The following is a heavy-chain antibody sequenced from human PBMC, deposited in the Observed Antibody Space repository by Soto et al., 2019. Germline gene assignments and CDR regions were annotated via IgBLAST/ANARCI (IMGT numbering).Heavy chain of an antibody. CDR1: GFTFDDYA. CDR2: ISWDGGST. V-gene: IGHV3-43D*04. CDR3: AKGKDRGYYYGMDV. J-gene: IGHJ6*02. Sequence: PGGSLRLSCAASGFTFDDYAMHWVRQAPGKGLEWVSLISWDGGSTYYADSVKGRFTISRDNSKNSLYLQMNSLRAEDTALYYCAKGKDRGYYYGMDVWGQGTTVTVS.